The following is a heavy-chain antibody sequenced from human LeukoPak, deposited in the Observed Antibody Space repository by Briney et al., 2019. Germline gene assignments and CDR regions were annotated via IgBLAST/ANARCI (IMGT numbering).Heavy chain of an antibody. CDR2: ISAYNGNT. D-gene: IGHD6-19*01. J-gene: IGHJ5*02. CDR3: ARDRLGLVLGRVNWFDP. V-gene: IGHV1-18*01. CDR1: GYTFTSYG. Sequence: ASVKVSCKASGYTFTSYGISWVRQAPGQGLEWMGWISAYNGNTNYAQKLQGRVTMTTDTSTSTAYMELGSLRSDDTAVYYCARDRLGLVLGRVNWFDPWGQGTLVTVSS.